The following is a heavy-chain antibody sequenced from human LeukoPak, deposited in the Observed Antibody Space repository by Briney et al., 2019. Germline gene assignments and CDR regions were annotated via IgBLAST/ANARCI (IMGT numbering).Heavy chain of an antibody. CDR1: GGTFSSYA. CDR2: IIPIFGTA. J-gene: IGHJ6*03. D-gene: IGHD3-9*01. Sequence: ASVKVSCKASGGTFSSYAISWVRQAPGQGLEWMGGIIPIFGTANYAQKFQGRVTITTDESTSTAYMELSSLRSEDTAVYYCAIEKPLRRGYFDLLARPYYYYMDVWGKGTTVTVSS. CDR3: AIEKPLRRGYFDLLARPYYYYMDV. V-gene: IGHV1-69*05.